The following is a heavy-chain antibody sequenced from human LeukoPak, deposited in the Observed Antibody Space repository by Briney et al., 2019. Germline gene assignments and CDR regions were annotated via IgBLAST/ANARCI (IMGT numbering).Heavy chain of an antibody. Sequence: SQTLSLTCAISGDSVSSNSAAWNWIRQSPSRGLEWLGRTYYKSKWKNDYAVSVKGRITINPDTSKNQFSLKLSSVTAADTAVYYCASYDFWSGYPHPNYLMDVWGQGTTVTVSS. CDR2: TYYKSKWKN. V-gene: IGHV6-1*01. D-gene: IGHD3-3*01. CDR1: GDSVSSNSAA. CDR3: ASYDFWSGYPHPNYLMDV. J-gene: IGHJ6*02.